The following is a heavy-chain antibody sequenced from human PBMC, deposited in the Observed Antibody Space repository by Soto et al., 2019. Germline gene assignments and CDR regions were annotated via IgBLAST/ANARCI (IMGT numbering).Heavy chain of an antibody. Sequence: SVKVSCKASGGTFSSYAISWVRQAPGQGLEWMGGIIPIFGTANYAQKFQGRVTITADESTSTAYMELSSLRSEDTAVYYCARVPRRYCSSTSCFLARFDPWGQGTLFPVSS. D-gene: IGHD2-2*01. J-gene: IGHJ5*02. CDR2: IIPIFGTA. V-gene: IGHV1-69*13. CDR1: GGTFSSYA. CDR3: ARVPRRYCSSTSCFLARFDP.